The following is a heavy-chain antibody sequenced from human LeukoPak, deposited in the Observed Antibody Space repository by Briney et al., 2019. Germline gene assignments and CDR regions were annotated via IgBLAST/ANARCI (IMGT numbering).Heavy chain of an antibody. CDR2: INPRGGST. V-gene: IGHV1-46*01. CDR3: ARAWGRDLVVVPAARYYYGMDV. CDR1: GYTFTTYY. D-gene: IGHD2-2*01. Sequence: ASVKVSCKASGYTFTTYYIHWVRQAPGQGPEWMGVINPRGGSTSYARKFQGRVTMTRDTSASTVYMELSSLRSGDTAVFYCARAWGRDLVVVPAARYYYGMDVWGQGTTVTVSS. J-gene: IGHJ6*02.